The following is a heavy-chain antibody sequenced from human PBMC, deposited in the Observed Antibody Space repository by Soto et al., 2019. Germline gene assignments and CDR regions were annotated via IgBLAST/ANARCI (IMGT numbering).Heavy chain of an antibody. Sequence: GASVKVSCKVSGYTLTELSMHWVRQAPGKGLEWMGGFDPEDGETIYAQKFQGRVTMTEDTSTDTAYMELSSLRSEDTAVYYCATLGIVVVPAAMDPSLYYYMDVWGKGTTVTSP. CDR2: FDPEDGET. V-gene: IGHV1-24*01. J-gene: IGHJ6*03. CDR1: GYTLTELS. CDR3: ATLGIVVVPAAMDPSLYYYMDV. D-gene: IGHD2-2*01.